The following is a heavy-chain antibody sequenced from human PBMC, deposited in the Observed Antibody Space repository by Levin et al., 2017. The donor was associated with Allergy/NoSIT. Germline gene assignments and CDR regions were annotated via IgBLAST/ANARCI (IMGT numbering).Heavy chain of an antibody. CDR2: IKQDGSEK. CDR1: GFTFRSYW. D-gene: IGHD3-10*01. Sequence: LSLTCAASGFTFRSYWMSWVRQAPGKGLEWVANIKQDGSEKYYVDSVKGRFTISRDNAKNSLYLQMNSLRAEDTAVYYCARDRWGVRAATNLDYWGQGTLVTVSS. J-gene: IGHJ4*02. V-gene: IGHV3-7*01. CDR3: ARDRWGVRAATNLDY.